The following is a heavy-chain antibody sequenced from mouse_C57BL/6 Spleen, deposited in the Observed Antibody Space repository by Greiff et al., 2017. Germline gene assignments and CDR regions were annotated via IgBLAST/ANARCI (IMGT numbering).Heavy chain of an antibody. CDR1: GYTFTDYE. D-gene: IGHD4-1*01. CDR3: TRSAGTGY. Sequence: VKLQQSGAELVRPGASVTLSCKASGYTFTDYEMHWVKQTPVHGLEWIGAIDPETGGTAYNQKFKGKAILTADKSSSTAYMAHRSLTSEDSAVYYCTRSAGTGYWGQGTTLTVSS. J-gene: IGHJ2*01. CDR2: IDPETGGT. V-gene: IGHV1-15*01.